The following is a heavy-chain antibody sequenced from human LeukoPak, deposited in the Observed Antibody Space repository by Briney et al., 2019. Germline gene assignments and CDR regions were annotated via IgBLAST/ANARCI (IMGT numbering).Heavy chain of an antibody. J-gene: IGHJ4*02. CDR3: ARTRYYYNSRSYGAPYYFDY. CDR1: DGSFSGYD. Sequence: SETLSLACAVYDGSFSGYDWSWIRQPPGKGLEWIGEINHSGSTNYNPSLKSRVTISVDTSKNQFSLKLSSVTAADTAVYYCARTRYYYNSRSYGAPYYFDYWGQGTLVTVSS. D-gene: IGHD3-10*01. CDR2: INHSGST. V-gene: IGHV4-34*01.